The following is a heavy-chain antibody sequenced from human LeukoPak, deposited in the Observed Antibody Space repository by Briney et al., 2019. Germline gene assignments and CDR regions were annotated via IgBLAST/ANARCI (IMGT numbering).Heavy chain of an antibody. J-gene: IGHJ3*02. V-gene: IGHV3-21*01. Sequence: GGSLRLSCAASGFTFSSSWMHWVRQAPGKGLEWVSSISSSSSSYSYTYYADSVKGRFTISRNNAKNPLSLQMNSLRAEDTAVYYCVRPQVNDYGDCGIWGQGTMVAVSS. D-gene: IGHD4-17*01. CDR3: VRPQVNDYGDCGI. CDR1: GFTFSSSW. CDR2: ISSSSSSYSYT.